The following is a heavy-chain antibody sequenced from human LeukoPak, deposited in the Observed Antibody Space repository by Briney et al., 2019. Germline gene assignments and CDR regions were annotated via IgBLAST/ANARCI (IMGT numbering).Heavy chain of an antibody. Sequence: SETLSLTCTVSGGSISSFSWSWVRQPPGKGLEWIGLIYDSGSTHYNPSLKSRVTISVDTSKNQLSLKLRSVTAADTAMYYRARDLTIFGVGIDSWGQGTLVTVSS. CDR2: IYDSGST. D-gene: IGHD3-3*01. V-gene: IGHV4-59*01. CDR1: GGSISSFS. J-gene: IGHJ4*02. CDR3: ARDLTIFGVGIDS.